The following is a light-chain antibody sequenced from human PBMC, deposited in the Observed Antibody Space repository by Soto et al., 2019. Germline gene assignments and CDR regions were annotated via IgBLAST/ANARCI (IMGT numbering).Light chain of an antibody. CDR1: QSISSY. V-gene: IGKV1-39*01. CDR3: QKSYSTPRT. CDR2: AAS. Sequence: DIQLTHAPSSLSASVGHRVTITCRASQSISSYLNWYQQKPGKAPKLLIYAASSLQSGVPSRFSGSGSGTDFTLTISSLQPEDFATYYCQKSYSTPRTGGHGTTGDLK. J-gene: IGKJ1*01.